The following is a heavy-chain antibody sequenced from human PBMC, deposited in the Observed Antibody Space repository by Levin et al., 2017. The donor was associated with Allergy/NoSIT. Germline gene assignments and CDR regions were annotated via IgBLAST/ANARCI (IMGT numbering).Heavy chain of an antibody. CDR1: GFTFSSYS. CDR3: ARDQGRYARSSTFDY. Sequence: QSGGSLRLSCAASGFTFSSYSMNWVRQAPGKGLEWLSYISEDSTFTYYAGSVKGRFTISRDNAKNSLYLQMNSLGPEDTAVFYCARDQGRYARSSTFDYWGQGTLVTVSS. D-gene: IGHD6-6*01. V-gene: IGHV3-48*01. J-gene: IGHJ4*02. CDR2: ISEDSTFT.